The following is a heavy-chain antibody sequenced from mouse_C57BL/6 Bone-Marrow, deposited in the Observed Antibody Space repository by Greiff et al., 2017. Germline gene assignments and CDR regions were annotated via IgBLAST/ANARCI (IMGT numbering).Heavy chain of an antibody. V-gene: IGHV1-55*01. CDR3: ARDGYYVPWYFDV. CDR1: GYTFTSYW. J-gene: IGHJ1*03. Sequence: QVQLHQPVAELVKPGASVKMSCKASGYTFTSYWITWLKQRPGPGLEWIGDIYPGSGSTNYNEKFKSKATLTLDTSSSTAYMQLSSLTSEDSAVYYCARDGYYVPWYFDVWGTGTTVTVSS. CDR2: IYPGSGST. D-gene: IGHD2-3*01.